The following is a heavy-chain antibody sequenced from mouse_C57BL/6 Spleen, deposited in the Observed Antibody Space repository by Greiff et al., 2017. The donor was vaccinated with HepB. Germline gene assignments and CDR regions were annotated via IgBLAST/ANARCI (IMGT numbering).Heavy chain of an antibody. CDR3: ARRGDLYYAMDY. V-gene: IGHV1-69*01. J-gene: IGHJ4*01. CDR1: GYTFTSYW. Sequence: QVQLQQPGAELVMPGASVKLSCKASGYTFTSYWMHWVKQRPGQGLEWIGEIDPSDSYTNYNLKFKGKSTLTVDKSSSTAYMQLSSLTSEDSAVYYCARRGDLYYAMDYWGQGTSVTVSS. D-gene: IGHD3-3*01. CDR2: IDPSDSYT.